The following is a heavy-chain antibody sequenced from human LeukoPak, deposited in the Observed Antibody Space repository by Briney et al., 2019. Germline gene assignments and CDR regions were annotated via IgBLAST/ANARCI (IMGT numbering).Heavy chain of an antibody. V-gene: IGHV3-23*01. CDR3: ARGPNGLWSGLYYYYYYGMDV. J-gene: IGHJ6*02. CDR1: GFTFSSYA. Sequence: PGGSLRLSCAASGFTFSSYAMSWVRQAPGKGLEWVSAISGSGGSTYYADSVKGRFTISRDNSKNTLYLQMNSLRAEDTAVYYCARGPNGLWSGLYYYYYYGMDVWGQGTTVTVSS. D-gene: IGHD3-3*01. CDR2: ISGSGGST.